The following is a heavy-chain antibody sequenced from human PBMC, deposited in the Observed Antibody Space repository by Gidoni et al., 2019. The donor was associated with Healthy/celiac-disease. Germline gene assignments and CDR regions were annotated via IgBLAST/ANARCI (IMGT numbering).Heavy chain of an antibody. D-gene: IGHD3-3*01. CDR3: AWGGYYDFWSGYYQDDYYGMDV. CDR2: IIPSFGTA. V-gene: IGHV1-69*01. J-gene: IGHJ6*02. Sequence: QVQLVQSGAEVKKPGSSVKVSCKASGGTFSSDAIRWVRQAPGQGLEWMGGIIPSFGTANYAQKFQGRVTITADESTSTAYMELSSLRSEDTAVYYCAWGGYYDFWSGYYQDDYYGMDVWGQGTTVTVSS. CDR1: GGTFSSDA.